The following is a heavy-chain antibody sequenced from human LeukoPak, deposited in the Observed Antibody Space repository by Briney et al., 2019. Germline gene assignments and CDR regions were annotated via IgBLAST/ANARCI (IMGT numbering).Heavy chain of an antibody. D-gene: IGHD2-2*01. CDR3: ARVNIVVVPAAMNAWFDP. Sequence: SETLSLTCSVSGVSITGYLWSWIRQPPGKGLAWIGYIYYCGSTNYNPSLNSRVTISVDTSKNQFSLKLSSVTAADTAVYYCARVNIVVVPAAMNAWFDPWGQGTLVTVSS. V-gene: IGHV4-59*01. CDR1: GVSITGYL. CDR2: IYYCGST. J-gene: IGHJ5*02.